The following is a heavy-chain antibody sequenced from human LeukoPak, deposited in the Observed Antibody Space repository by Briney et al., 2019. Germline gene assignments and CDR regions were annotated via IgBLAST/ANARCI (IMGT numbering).Heavy chain of an antibody. CDR3: ARVPLGSSWDYFAY. D-gene: IGHD6-13*01. V-gene: IGHV3-11*01. Sequence: GGSLRLSCAASGFTFSDYYMAWIRRAPGKGLEWPSYISNSGNIIYYADSVKGRFTISRDNAKNSLYLQMNSLRAEDTAVYYCARVPLGSSWDYFAYWGQGSLVTVSS. J-gene: IGHJ4*02. CDR2: ISNSGNII. CDR1: GFTFSDYY.